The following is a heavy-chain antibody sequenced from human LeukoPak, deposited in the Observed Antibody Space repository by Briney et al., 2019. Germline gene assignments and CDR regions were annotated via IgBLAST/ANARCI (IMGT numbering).Heavy chain of an antibody. D-gene: IGHD3-22*01. J-gene: IGHJ4*02. V-gene: IGHV3-23*01. CDR1: GFTFRTHA. CDR2: IGGSDGTT. CDR3: AKRDSSGSYPYYFAY. Sequence: GGSLRLSCVASGFTFRTHAMSWVRLAPGKGLEWVSAIGGSDGTTYYADSVKGRFTISRDNSKDTLYLQMNSLRVEDTATYYCAKRDSSGSYPYYFAYWGQGTLVTVSS.